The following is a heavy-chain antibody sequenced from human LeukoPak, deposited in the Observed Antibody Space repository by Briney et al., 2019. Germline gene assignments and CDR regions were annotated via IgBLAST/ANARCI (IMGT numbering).Heavy chain of an antibody. Sequence: GGSLRLSCAASGLTVSSNYMSWVRQTPEKGLEWVSILYSGGSAYYPDSLNGRFTISRDNSKNTLYLQMNSLRAEDTAVYYCASVYDFWSDYPDAFDIWGQGTMVTVSS. CDR2: LYSGGSA. CDR1: GLTVSSNY. D-gene: IGHD3-3*01. V-gene: IGHV3-66*01. CDR3: ASVYDFWSDYPDAFDI. J-gene: IGHJ3*02.